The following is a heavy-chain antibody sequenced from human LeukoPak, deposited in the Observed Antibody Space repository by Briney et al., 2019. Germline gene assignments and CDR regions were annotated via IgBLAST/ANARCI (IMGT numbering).Heavy chain of an antibody. Sequence: GGSLRLSCAASGFTFSSYTMSWVRQPPGKGLEWVSVISRRDDYTYYADSVKGRFTISRDNSKNTLYLQMNTLRAEDTAVYYCANDYRSGSFHDFWGQGTLVTVSS. CDR1: GFTFSSYT. CDR2: ISRRDDYT. CDR3: ANDYRSGSFHDF. V-gene: IGHV3-23*01. J-gene: IGHJ4*02. D-gene: IGHD3-10*01.